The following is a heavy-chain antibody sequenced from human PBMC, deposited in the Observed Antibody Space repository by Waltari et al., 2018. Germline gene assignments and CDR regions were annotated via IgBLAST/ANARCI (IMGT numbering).Heavy chain of an antibody. V-gene: IGHV4-39*07. CDR1: GGSISSSSYY. Sequence: QLQLQESGPGLVKPSETLSLTCTVSGGSISSSSYYWGWIRQPPGKGLEWIGSIYYSWSTFYNPSLKSRVTISVDTSKNQFSLKLRSVTAADTAVYYCARGYCSSTRPCWFDPWGQGTLVTVSS. D-gene: IGHD2-2*01. CDR2: IYYSWST. J-gene: IGHJ5*02. CDR3: ARGYCSSTRPCWFDP.